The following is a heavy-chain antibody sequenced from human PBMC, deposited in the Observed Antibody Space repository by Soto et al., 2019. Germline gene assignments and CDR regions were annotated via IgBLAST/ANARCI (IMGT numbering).Heavy chain of an antibody. Sequence: EVQLVESGGGLVQPGGSLKLSCAASGFIFSGSAVHWVRQASGKGLEWVGRILSKAGNYATAYPASMKGRFTISRDNAKNSLHLQMNSLRPEDTAFYFCAKMHTVVSAAHETLGYFDCWGQGTLVTVSS. CDR3: AKMHTVVSAAHETLGYFDC. J-gene: IGHJ4*02. CDR1: GFIFSGSA. CDR2: ILSKAGNYAT. D-gene: IGHD2-15*01. V-gene: IGHV3-73*01.